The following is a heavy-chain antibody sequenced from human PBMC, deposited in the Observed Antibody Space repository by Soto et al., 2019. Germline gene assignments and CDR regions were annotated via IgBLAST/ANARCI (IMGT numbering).Heavy chain of an antibody. V-gene: IGHV1-69*02. Sequence: GASVKVSCKASGGTFSSYTISWVRQAPGQGLEWMGRIIPILGIANYAQKFQGRVTITADKSTSTAYMELSSLRSEDTAVYYCATKPPDDSGYDTNAFDIWGQGTMVTVSS. CDR3: ATKPPDDSGYDTNAFDI. J-gene: IGHJ3*02. CDR1: GGTFSSYT. CDR2: IIPILGIA. D-gene: IGHD5-12*01.